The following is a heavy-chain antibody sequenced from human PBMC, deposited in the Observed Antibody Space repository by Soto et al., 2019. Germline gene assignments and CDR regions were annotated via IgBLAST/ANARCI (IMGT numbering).Heavy chain of an antibody. D-gene: IGHD6-13*01. V-gene: IGHV4-4*02. Sequence: SETLSLTCAVSGGSISSSNWWSWVRQPPGKGLEWIGDIYHSGSTNYNPSLKSRLTISVDKSQNQFSLNLSSVTAADTAVYYCARVLRAAAAPFDCWGQGTLVTVSS. CDR2: IYHSGST. CDR3: ARVLRAAAAPFDC. CDR1: GGSISSSNW. J-gene: IGHJ4*02.